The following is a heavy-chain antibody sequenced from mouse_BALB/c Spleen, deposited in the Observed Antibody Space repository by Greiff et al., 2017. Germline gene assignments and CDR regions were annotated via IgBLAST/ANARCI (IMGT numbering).Heavy chain of an antibody. J-gene: IGHJ3*01. CDR3: ARWYGNYSSY. V-gene: IGHV1-7*01. Sequence: VQLQQSGAELAKPGASVKMSCKASGYTFTSYWMHWVKQRPGQGLEWIGYINPSTGYTEYNQKFKDKATFTADTSSNTAYMQLSSLTSEDSAVYYCARWYGNYSSYWGQGTLVTVSA. CDR1: GYTFTSYW. CDR2: INPSTGYT. D-gene: IGHD2-10*02.